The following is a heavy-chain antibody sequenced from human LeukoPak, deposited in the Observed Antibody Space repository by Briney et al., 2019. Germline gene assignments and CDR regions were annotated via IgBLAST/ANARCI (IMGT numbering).Heavy chain of an antibody. V-gene: IGHV3-21*04. D-gene: IGHD2-15*01. CDR3: AKDWEYCSGGSCRTYGGLDY. CDR1: GFTFTTYS. J-gene: IGHJ4*02. Sequence: GGSLRLSCEASGFTFTTYSMTWVRQAPGKGLEWVSIISSGSSAIFSADALKGRFTISRDDAKNLLYLDMNSLRAEDTAVYYCAKDWEYCSGGSCRTYGGLDYWGQGTLVTVSS. CDR2: ISSGSSAI.